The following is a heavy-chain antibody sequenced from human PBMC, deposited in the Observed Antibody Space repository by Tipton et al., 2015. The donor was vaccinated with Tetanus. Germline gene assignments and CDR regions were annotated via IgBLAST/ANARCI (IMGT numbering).Heavy chain of an antibody. J-gene: IGHJ6*02. CDR2: INYDGST. CDR3: ARGDYYGSGTYDV. Sequence: LRLSCTVSGGSMSNNYWSWIRQPPGKGLEWIGEINYDGSTNYSPSLKSRVTLSLDTTKKQVSLKLSSVTAADTAVYYCARGDYYGSGTYDVWGQGTTVTVPS. D-gene: IGHD3-10*01. V-gene: IGHV4-34*01. CDR1: GGSMSNNY.